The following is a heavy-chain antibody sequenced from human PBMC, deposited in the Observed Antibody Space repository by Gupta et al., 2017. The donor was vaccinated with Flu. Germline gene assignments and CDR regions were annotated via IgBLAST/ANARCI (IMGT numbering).Heavy chain of an antibody. CDR1: GGSISSYY. CDR2: IYYSGST. J-gene: IGHJ6*03. D-gene: IGHD6-13*01. Sequence: QVQLQESGPGLVKPSETLSLTCTVSGGSISSYYWSWIRQPPGKGLEWIGYIYYSGSTNYNPSLKSRVTISVDTSKNQFSLKLSSVTAADTAVYYCARGEQQLDYYYYYMDVWGKGTTVTVSS. V-gene: IGHV4-59*01. CDR3: ARGEQQLDYYYYYMDV.